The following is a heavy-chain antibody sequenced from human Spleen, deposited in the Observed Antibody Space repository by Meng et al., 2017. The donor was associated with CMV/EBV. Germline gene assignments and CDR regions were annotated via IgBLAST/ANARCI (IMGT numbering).Heavy chain of an antibody. V-gene: IGHV3-23*01. Sequence: GESLKISCAASGFTFSSYAITWVRQAPGKGLEWVSAISGSAGSTYYADSVKGRFTISRDNSKNTLYLQMNSLRAEDTAVYYCAKAFSSSWYREYYDYWGQGTLVTVSS. CDR1: GFTFSSYA. D-gene: IGHD6-13*01. CDR2: ISGSAGST. J-gene: IGHJ4*02. CDR3: AKAFSSSWYREYYDY.